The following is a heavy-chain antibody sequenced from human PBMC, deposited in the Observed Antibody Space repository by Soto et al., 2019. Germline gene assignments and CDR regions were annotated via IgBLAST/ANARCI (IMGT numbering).Heavy chain of an antibody. J-gene: IGHJ3*02. Sequence: QVQLQESGPGLVKPSGTLSLTCAVSGGSISSSNWWSWVRQPPGKGLEWIGEIYHSGSTNYNPSLKSRVTISVDKSKNQFALKLSSVTAADTAVYYCARDGQIGGSYYRRDAFDIWGQGTMVTVSS. D-gene: IGHD1-26*01. CDR1: GGSISSSNW. V-gene: IGHV4-4*02. CDR2: IYHSGST. CDR3: ARDGQIGGSYYRRDAFDI.